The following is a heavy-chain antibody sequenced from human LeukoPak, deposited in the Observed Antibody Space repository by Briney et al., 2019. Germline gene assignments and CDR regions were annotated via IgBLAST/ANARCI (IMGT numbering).Heavy chain of an antibody. CDR2: IYPADSDT. CDR3: ARALCSSTSCPYYFDY. V-gene: IGHV5-51*01. CDR1: GYSFRNHW. D-gene: IGHD2-2*01. Sequence: GESLKISCQGSGYSFRNHWIGWVRQMPGKGLEWMGIIYPADSDTKYSPSFQGQVTISADRSVNTAYLQWSSLKASDTAIYYCARALCSSTSCPYYFDYWGQGTLVTVSS. J-gene: IGHJ4*02.